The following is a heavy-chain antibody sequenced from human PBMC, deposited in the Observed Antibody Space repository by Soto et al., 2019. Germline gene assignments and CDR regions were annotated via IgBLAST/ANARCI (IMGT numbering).Heavy chain of an antibody. J-gene: IGHJ4*02. CDR2: IKEDGSEK. Sequence: EVQLVESGGGLVQPGGSLRLSCAASGFTLSSFWMSWVRQAPGKGLEWVASIKEDGSEKTYVDSVKGRFSISRDNAKNSLFLQMNSLRVEDTAVYYCASYWTLGCWGQGTPVTVSS. V-gene: IGHV3-7*03. CDR3: ASYWTLGC. D-gene: IGHD2-15*01. CDR1: GFTLSSFW.